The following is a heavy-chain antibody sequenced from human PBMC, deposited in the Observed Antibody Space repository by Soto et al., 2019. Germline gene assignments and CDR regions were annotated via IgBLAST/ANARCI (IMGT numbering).Heavy chain of an antibody. CDR3: ARTTIAGIRGYFDY. CDR2: IYPGDSDT. V-gene: IGHV5-51*01. Sequence: LKISCQGSGYSFSTSWIGWVRQMPGKGLEWMGIIYPGDSDTRYSPSFQGQVTISADKSISTAFLQWSSLKASDTATYYCARTTIAGIRGYFDYWGQGTLVTVSS. J-gene: IGHJ4*02. D-gene: IGHD2-21*01. CDR1: GYSFSTSW.